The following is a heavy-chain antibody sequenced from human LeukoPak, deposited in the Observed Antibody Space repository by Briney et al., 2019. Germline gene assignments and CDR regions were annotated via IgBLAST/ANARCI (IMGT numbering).Heavy chain of an antibody. CDR1: GFTFSSYA. Sequence: GGSLRLSCAASGFTFSSYAMSWVRQAPGKGLEWVSAISGSGGSTYYADSVKGRFTTSRDNSKNTLYLQMNSLRAEDTAVYYCAKNVVVTPDAFDIWGQGTMVTVSS. V-gene: IGHV3-23*01. D-gene: IGHD2-21*02. J-gene: IGHJ3*02. CDR2: ISGSGGST. CDR3: AKNVVVTPDAFDI.